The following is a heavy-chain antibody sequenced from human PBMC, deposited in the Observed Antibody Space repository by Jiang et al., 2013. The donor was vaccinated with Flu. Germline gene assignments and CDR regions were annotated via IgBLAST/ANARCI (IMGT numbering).Heavy chain of an antibody. Sequence: GSGLVKPSETLSLTCTVSGGSISGYYWSWIRQPPGKALEWIGYMDHRGSTNYNPSLESRLTISVGASTNQFSLKLTSVTAADTAVYYCARHYDFWSGYPNSYFFDYWGQ. J-gene: IGHJ4*02. CDR3: ARHYDFWSGYPNSYFFDY. CDR1: GGSISGYY. D-gene: IGHD3-3*01. CDR2: MDHRGST. V-gene: IGHV4-59*01.